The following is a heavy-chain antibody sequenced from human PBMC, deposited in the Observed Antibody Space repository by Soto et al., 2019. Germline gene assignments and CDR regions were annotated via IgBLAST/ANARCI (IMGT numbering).Heavy chain of an antibody. V-gene: IGHV1-18*01. Sequence: GASVKVSCKASGYTFTSYGISWVRQAPGQGLEWMGWISAYNGNTNYAQKLQGRVTMTTDTSTSTAYMELRSLRSDDTAVYYCARDGYGFWSGYYGIIDYWGQGTLVTVSS. J-gene: IGHJ4*02. CDR1: GYTFTSYG. CDR3: ARDGYGFWSGYYGIIDY. CDR2: ISAYNGNT. D-gene: IGHD3-3*01.